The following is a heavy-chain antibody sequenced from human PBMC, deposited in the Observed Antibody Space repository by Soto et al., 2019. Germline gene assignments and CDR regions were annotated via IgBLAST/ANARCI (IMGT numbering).Heavy chain of an antibody. CDR3: ARGHGDYANNWFDP. D-gene: IGHD4-17*01. Sequence: PGGSLRLSCAASGFTFSSYWMHWVRQAPGKGLVWVSRINIDGSSTSYADSVKGRFTISRDNAKNTLYLQMNSLRAEDTAVYYCARGHGDYANNWFDPWGQGTLVTVSS. V-gene: IGHV3-74*01. CDR1: GFTFSSYW. J-gene: IGHJ5*02. CDR2: INIDGSST.